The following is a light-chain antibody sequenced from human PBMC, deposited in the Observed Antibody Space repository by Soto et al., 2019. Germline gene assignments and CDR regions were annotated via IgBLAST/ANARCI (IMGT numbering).Light chain of an antibody. CDR2: EVS. CDR1: SSDVGSYNL. Sequence: QSVLTQPASVSGSPGQSITISCTGTSSDVGSYNLVSWYQQHPGKAPKLMIYEVSKRPSGVSNRFSGSKSGNTASLTISGLQAEDEADYYCSSYAGSSGVVFGGGTKLTVL. V-gene: IGLV2-23*02. CDR3: SSYAGSSGVV. J-gene: IGLJ2*01.